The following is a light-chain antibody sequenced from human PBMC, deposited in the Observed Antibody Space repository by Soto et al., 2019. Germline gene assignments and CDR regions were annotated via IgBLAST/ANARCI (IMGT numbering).Light chain of an antibody. CDR3: QQRNDWPPAWT. J-gene: IGKJ1*01. CDR2: DAS. CDR1: QSVSNY. V-gene: IGKV3-11*01. Sequence: EIVLTQSPATLSLSPGERATLSCRASQSVSNYLAWYQQKPGQAPRLLIYDASNRATGIPARFSGSGSGTDFPLTISSLEPEDFAVYYCQQRNDWPPAWTFDQGTKVEIK.